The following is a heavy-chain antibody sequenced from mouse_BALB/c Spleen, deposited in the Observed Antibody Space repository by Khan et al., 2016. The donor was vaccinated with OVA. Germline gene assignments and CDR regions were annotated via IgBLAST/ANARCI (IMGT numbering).Heavy chain of an antibody. CDR3: ARRGLRWDFDY. Sequence: EVQLQESGPELVKPGTSVKMSCKASGYTFTNYVLHWVKQKPGQGLEWIGYINPYNGGTKYNEKFKGKATLASDKSSSTAYMQLSSLTSEDSTVYYCARRGLRWDFDYWGQGTTLTVSS. CDR2: INPYNGGT. V-gene: IGHV1S136*01. CDR1: GYTFTNYV. D-gene: IGHD1-1*01. J-gene: IGHJ2*01.